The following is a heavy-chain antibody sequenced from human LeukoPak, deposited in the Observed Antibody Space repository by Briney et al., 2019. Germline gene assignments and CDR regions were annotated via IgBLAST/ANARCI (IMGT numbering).Heavy chain of an antibody. V-gene: IGHV4-59*01. Sequence: SETLSLTCTVSGGSISSYYWSWIRQPPGKGLEWIGYIYYSGSTNYNPSLKSRVTISVDTSKNQFSLKLSSVTAADTAVYHCASLKPTGSRGHFDYWGQGTLVTVSS. CDR2: IYYSGST. CDR3: ASLKPTGSRGHFDY. D-gene: IGHD3-10*01. J-gene: IGHJ4*02. CDR1: GGSISSYY.